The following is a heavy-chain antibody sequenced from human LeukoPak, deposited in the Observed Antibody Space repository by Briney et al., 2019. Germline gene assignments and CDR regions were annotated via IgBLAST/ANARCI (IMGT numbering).Heavy chain of an antibody. CDR2: INERGTDS. V-gene: IGHV3-74*03. CDR3: VRDETLWTLDW. J-gene: IGHJ4*02. Sequence: GGSLRLSFTASGFTFSGHWIHWVRHPPGMGLVWVSRINERGTDSMYAESVKGRFTISRDNAKNTVYLQMNSLRAEDTAVYYCVRDETLWTLDWWGQGTLVSVSS. CDR1: GFTFSGHW. D-gene: IGHD1-1*01.